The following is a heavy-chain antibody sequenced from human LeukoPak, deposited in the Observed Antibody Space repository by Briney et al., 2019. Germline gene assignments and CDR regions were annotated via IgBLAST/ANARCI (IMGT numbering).Heavy chain of an antibody. CDR3: ARELYCSGGSCYSRDAFDI. CDR2: IYQSGST. Sequence: SETLSLTCTVSGYTISSGYYWGWIRQPPGKGLEWIGSIYQSGSTYYNPSLKSRVTISVDTSKNQFSLKLTSVTAADTAVYYCARELYCSGGSCYSRDAFDIWGQGTMVTVSS. J-gene: IGHJ3*02. CDR1: GYTISSGYY. D-gene: IGHD2-15*01. V-gene: IGHV4-38-2*02.